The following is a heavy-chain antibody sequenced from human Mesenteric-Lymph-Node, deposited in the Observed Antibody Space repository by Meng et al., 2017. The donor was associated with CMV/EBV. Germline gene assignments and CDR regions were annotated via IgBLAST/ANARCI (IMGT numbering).Heavy chain of an antibody. V-gene: IGHV3-23*01. CDR1: GFIFSNYA. D-gene: IGHD2-15*01. CDR2: INGGDDST. Sequence: GESLKISCAASGFIFSNYAMTWVRQAPGKGLEWVSAINGGDDSTYYADSVKGRFTISRDNSKNTLYLQMNSLRAEDTAVYYCAKALAAAVTSYYYGMDVWGQGTTVTVSS. CDR3: AKALAAAVTSYYYGMDV. J-gene: IGHJ6*02.